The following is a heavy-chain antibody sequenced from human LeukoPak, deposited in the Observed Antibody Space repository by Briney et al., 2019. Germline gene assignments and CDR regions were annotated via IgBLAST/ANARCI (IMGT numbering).Heavy chain of an antibody. CDR2: ISYDGSNK. CDR3: AIIAVAGNFPFDY. Sequence: PGGSLRLSCAASGFTFSSYGMHWVRQAPGKGLEWVAVISYDGSNKYYADSVEGRFTISRDNSKNTLYLQMNSLRAEDTAVYYCAIIAVAGNFPFDYWGQGTLVTVSS. V-gene: IGHV3-30*03. D-gene: IGHD6-19*01. CDR1: GFTFSSYG. J-gene: IGHJ4*02.